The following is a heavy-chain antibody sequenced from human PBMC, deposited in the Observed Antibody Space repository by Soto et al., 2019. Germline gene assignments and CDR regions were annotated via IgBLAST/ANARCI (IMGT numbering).Heavy chain of an antibody. Sequence: ASVKVSCKASGYTLTGYYVHWVRQAPGQGLEWMGWINPNSGGTNYAQKFQGWVTMTRDTSISTAYMELSRLRSDDTAVYYCARAGPYYYYYMDVWGKGTTVTVSS. CDR3: ARAGPYYYYYMDV. J-gene: IGHJ6*03. CDR1: GYTLTGYY. CDR2: INPNSGGT. V-gene: IGHV1-2*04.